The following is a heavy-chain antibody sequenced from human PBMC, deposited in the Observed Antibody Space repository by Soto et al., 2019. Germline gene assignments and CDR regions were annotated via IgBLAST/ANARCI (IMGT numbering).Heavy chain of an antibody. Sequence: PSETLSLTCAVYGGSFSGYYWSWILQPPGKGLEWIGEINHSGSTNYNPSLKSRVTISVDTSKNQFSLKLSSVTAADTAVYYCARLAAAPAEPYFDYWGQGTLVTVSS. V-gene: IGHV4-34*01. CDR2: INHSGST. CDR3: ARLAAAPAEPYFDY. CDR1: GGSFSGYY. D-gene: IGHD6-13*01. J-gene: IGHJ4*02.